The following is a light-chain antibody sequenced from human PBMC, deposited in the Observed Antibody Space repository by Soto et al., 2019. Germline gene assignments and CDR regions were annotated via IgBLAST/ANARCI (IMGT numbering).Light chain of an antibody. J-gene: IGLJ1*01. V-gene: IGLV2-11*01. CDR2: DVS. CDR1: SSDVGGYNY. Sequence: QSVLTQPRSVSGSPGQSVTISCTGTSSDVGGYNYVSWYQQHPGKAPKVMIYDVSERPSGVPDRFSGSKSGNTASLTISGLQAEDEADYYCCSYAGSPRYVFGTGT. CDR3: CSYAGSPRYV.